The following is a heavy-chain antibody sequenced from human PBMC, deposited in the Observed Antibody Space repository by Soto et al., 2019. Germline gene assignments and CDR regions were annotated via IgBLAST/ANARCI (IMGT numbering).Heavy chain of an antibody. J-gene: IGHJ4*02. Sequence: GGSLRLSCAASVFTFSSYAMSLVRQSPGKGLEWVSAISGSGGSTYYADSVKGRFTISRENSKNTLYLQMKSLRAEDKAVYYCASRRGYSTSIAVAGTADGYWGQGTLVTVSS. V-gene: IGHV3-23*01. D-gene: IGHD6-19*01. CDR2: ISGSGGST. CDR3: ASRRGYSTSIAVAGTADGY. CDR1: VFTFSSYA.